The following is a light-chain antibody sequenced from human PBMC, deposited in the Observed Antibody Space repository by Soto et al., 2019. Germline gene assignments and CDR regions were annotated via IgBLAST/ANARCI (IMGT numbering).Light chain of an antibody. CDR1: TSDVGGYNY. J-gene: IGLJ2*01. CDR2: EVN. CDR3: SSYAGSKNFIL. V-gene: IGLV2-8*01. Sequence: QSVLTQPPSASGSPGQSVTISCTGTTSDVGGYNYVSWYQLHPGKVPKLIISEVNKRPSGVPDRFSGFKSGSTASLTVSGLQAEDEADYFCSSYAGSKNFILFGGGTKLTVL.